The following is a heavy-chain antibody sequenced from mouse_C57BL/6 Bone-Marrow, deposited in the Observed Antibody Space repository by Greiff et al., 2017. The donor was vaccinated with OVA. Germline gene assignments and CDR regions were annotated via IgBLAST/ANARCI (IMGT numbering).Heavy chain of an antibody. V-gene: IGHV1-55*01. Sequence: QVQLQQPGAELVKPVASVKMSCKASGYTFTSYWITWVKQRPGQGLEWIGDIYPGSGSTNYNEKFKSKATLTVDTSSSTAYMQLSSLTSEDSAVYYCARLRMIYYDYDGGFAYWGQGTLVTVSA. CDR3: ARLRMIYYDYDGGFAY. CDR1: GYTFTSYW. CDR2: IYPGSGST. D-gene: IGHD2-4*01. J-gene: IGHJ3*01.